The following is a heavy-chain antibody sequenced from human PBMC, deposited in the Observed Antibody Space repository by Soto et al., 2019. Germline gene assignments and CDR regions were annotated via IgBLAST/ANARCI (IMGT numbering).Heavy chain of an antibody. V-gene: IGHV1-18*01. CDR2: INAYHGNT. D-gene: IGHD5-18*01. Sequence: QVQLVQSGAEVKKPGASVKVSCKASGYTFTSYGISWVRQAPGQGLEWMGWINAYHGNTKYAQNLQGRVTMTTDTSTSTAYMELRSLRTDDTAVYYCARDQAMAQVNYWGQGTLVTVSS. CDR3: ARDQAMAQVNY. J-gene: IGHJ4*02. CDR1: GYTFTSYG.